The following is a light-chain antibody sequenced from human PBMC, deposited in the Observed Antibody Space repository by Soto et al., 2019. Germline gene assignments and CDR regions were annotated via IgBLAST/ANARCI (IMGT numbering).Light chain of an antibody. CDR1: SRDVGGYNY. V-gene: IGLV2-11*01. CDR2: DVT. Sequence: QSALTQPRSVSGSPGQSVTISCTGTSRDVGGYNYVSWYQQHPGKAPKLLIYDVTKRPSGVPDRFSASKSDNTASLTISGLQAADEADYYCCSYGGSSAFNIFGGGTKLTVL. CDR3: CSYGGSSAFNI. J-gene: IGLJ2*01.